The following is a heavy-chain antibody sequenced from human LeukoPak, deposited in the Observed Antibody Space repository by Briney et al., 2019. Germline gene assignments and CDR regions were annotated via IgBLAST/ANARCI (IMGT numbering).Heavy chain of an antibody. CDR1: GFTFSSNY. CDR2: IYSGGST. CDR3: AKTVQSGNYPTFFDY. J-gene: IGHJ4*02. Sequence: GGSLRLSCAASGFTFSSNYMSWVRQAPGKGLEWVSVIYSGGSTYYADSVKGRFTISRDNSKNTLYLQMNSLRAEDTAVYYCAKTVQSGNYPTFFDYWGQGTLVTVSS. D-gene: IGHD1-26*01. V-gene: IGHV3-53*01.